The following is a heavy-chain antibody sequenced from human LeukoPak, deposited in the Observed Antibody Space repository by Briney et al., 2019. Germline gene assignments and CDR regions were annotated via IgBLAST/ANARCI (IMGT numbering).Heavy chain of an antibody. Sequence: ASVKVSCKASGYTFTSYGISWVRQAPGQGLEGMGWISAYNGDTSYAQNLQGRVTMTTDTSTSTAYMELRSLRSDDTAVYYCARSAGGSRRYDPWGQGTLVTVSS. CDR3: ARSAGGSRRYDP. J-gene: IGHJ5*02. CDR1: GYTFTSYG. V-gene: IGHV1-18*01. CDR2: ISAYNGDT. D-gene: IGHD1-26*01.